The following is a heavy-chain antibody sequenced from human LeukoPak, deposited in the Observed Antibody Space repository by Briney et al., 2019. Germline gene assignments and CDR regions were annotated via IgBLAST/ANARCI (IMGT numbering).Heavy chain of an antibody. J-gene: IGHJ6*03. Sequence: ASVKVSCKASGYTFTSYAISWVRQAPGQGLEWMGWISAYNGNTNYAQNLQGRVTMTTDTSTSTAYMELRSLRSDDTAVYYCAREYYYDSSGYYYVPSYYYCYMDVWGKGTTVTVS. D-gene: IGHD3-22*01. CDR3: AREYYYDSSGYYYVPSYYYCYMDV. V-gene: IGHV1-18*01. CDR2: ISAYNGNT. CDR1: GYTFTSYA.